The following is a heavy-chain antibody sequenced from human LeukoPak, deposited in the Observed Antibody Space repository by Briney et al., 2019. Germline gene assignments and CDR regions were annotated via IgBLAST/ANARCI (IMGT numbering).Heavy chain of an antibody. CDR2: IYYSGST. CDR1: GGSISSYY. D-gene: IGHD5-18*01. V-gene: IGHV4-59*12. J-gene: IGHJ6*02. CDR3: AKDRGRGIAMVTSYYYYGMDD. Sequence: SETLSLTCTVSGGSISSYYWSWIRQPPGKELEWIAYIYYSGSTSYSPSLKSRVTISLDTSKSQFSLKLSSVTAADTAVYYCAKDRGRGIAMVTSYYYYGMDDWGQGTTVTVSS.